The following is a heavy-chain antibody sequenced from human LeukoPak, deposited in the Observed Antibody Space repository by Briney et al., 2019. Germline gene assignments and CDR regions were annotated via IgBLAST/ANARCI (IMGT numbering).Heavy chain of an antibody. CDR3: ARDSVGYSSGWYPFDY. D-gene: IGHD6-19*01. CDR2: ISAYNGNT. J-gene: IGHJ4*02. Sequence: ASVKVSCKASGYTFTSYGISWVRQAPGQGLEWMGWISAYNGNTSYAQKLQGRVTMTTDTSTSTAYMELRSLRSDDTAVYCCARDSVGYSSGWYPFDYWGQGTLVTVSS. CDR1: GYTFTSYG. V-gene: IGHV1-18*01.